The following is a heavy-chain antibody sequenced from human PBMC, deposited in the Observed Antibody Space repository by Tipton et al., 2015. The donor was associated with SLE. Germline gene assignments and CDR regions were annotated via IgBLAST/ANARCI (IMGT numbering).Heavy chain of an antibody. V-gene: IGHV4-59*08. J-gene: IGHJ3*01. CDR1: GDSISTYY. CDR2: IYYSGNT. CDR3: ARHLYYYDSSSFDY. Sequence: TLSLTCNVSGDSISTYYWSWIRQPPGKGLEWIGYIYYSGNTNYNPSLKSRVTILVDTSKNQFSLKLSSVTAADTAVYYCARHLYYYDSSSFDYWGQGTMVTVSS. D-gene: IGHD3-22*01.